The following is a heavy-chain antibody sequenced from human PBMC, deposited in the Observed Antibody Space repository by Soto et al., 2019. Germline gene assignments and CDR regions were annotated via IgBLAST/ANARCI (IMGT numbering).Heavy chain of an antibody. CDR1: GFTFSSYS. CDR3: AGSTVTGGYYYYYYMDV. J-gene: IGHJ6*03. D-gene: IGHD4-17*01. Sequence: GGSLRLSCAASGFTFSSYSMNWVRQAPGKGLEWVSYISSSSSTIYYADSVKGRFTISRDNAKNSLYLQMNSLRAEDTAVYYCAGSTVTGGYYYYYYMDVWGKGTTVTVSS. V-gene: IGHV3-48*01. CDR2: ISSSSSTI.